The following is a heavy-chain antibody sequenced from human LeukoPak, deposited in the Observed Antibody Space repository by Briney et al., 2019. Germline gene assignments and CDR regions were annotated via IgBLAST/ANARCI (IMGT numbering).Heavy chain of an antibody. CDR1: GGSISSYY. V-gene: IGHV4-59*01. D-gene: IGHD6-13*01. CDR3: ARRGYSSNWYWEHYFDY. Sequence: PSETLSLTCTVSGGSISSYYWSWIRQPPGKGLEWIGYIYYSGSTNYNPSLKSRVTISVDTSKNQFSLKLSSVTAADTAVYYCARRGYSSNWYWEHYFDYWGQGTLVTVSS. J-gene: IGHJ4*02. CDR2: IYYSGST.